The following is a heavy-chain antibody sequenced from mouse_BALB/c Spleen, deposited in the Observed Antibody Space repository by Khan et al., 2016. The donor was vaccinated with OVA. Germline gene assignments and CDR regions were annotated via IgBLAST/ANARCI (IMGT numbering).Heavy chain of an antibody. CDR1: GYTFTNYV. D-gene: IGHD4-1*01. V-gene: IGHV1S136*01. Sequence: VQLKQSGPELVEPGASVKMSCKASGYTFTNYVMHWVKQKPGQGLEWIGYINPYNAGTRYNEKFKGKATLTSDISSPTAYMEPRRLTSEVYAVYYCATEASSWDFSFPYWGQGTLVTVST. J-gene: IGHJ3*01. CDR3: ATEASSWDFSFPY. CDR2: INPYNAGT.